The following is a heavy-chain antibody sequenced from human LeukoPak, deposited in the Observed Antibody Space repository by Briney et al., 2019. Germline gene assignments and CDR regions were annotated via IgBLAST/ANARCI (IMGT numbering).Heavy chain of an antibody. CDR3: ARGYYGSGSYLDYYYYMDV. J-gene: IGHJ6*03. Sequence: TVKVSCKASGGTFSSYTISWVRQAPGQGLEWMGRIIPILGIANYAQKFQGRVTITADKSTSTAYMELSSLRSEDTAVYYCARGYYGSGSYLDYYYYMDVWGKGTTVIVSS. CDR2: IIPILGIA. V-gene: IGHV1-69*02. CDR1: GGTFSSYT. D-gene: IGHD3-10*01.